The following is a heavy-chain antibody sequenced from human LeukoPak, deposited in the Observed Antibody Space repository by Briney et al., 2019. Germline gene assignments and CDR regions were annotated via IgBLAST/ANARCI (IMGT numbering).Heavy chain of an antibody. V-gene: IGHV4-59*01. D-gene: IGHD4-17*01. CDR1: GGSISSYY. CDR3: ARDLGVTTYHDAFDI. Sequence: SETLSLTCTVSGGSISSYYWSWIRQPPGKGLEWIGYIYYSGGTNYNPSLKSRVTISVDTSKNQFSLKLSSVTAADTAVYYCARDLGVTTYHDAFDIWGQGTMVTVSS. J-gene: IGHJ3*02. CDR2: IYYSGGT.